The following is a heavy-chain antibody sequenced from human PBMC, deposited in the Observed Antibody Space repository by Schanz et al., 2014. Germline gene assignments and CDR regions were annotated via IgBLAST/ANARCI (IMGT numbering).Heavy chain of an antibody. V-gene: IGHV3-53*01. CDR2: MYINSGST. D-gene: IGHD1-1*01. CDR3: VKLPGATGTTSHFDY. Sequence: EVQLVESGGGLIQPGGSLRLSCAVSGFTVNTNYMSWVRQAPGKGLEWISSMYINSGSTQYADSVKGRFIISRDSSKNTLFLQMTSLRAEDTAVYYCVKLPGATGTTSHFDYWGQGTLVTVSS. CDR1: GFTVNTNY. J-gene: IGHJ4*02.